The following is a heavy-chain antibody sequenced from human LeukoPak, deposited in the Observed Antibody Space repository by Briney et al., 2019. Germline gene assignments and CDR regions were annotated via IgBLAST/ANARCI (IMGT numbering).Heavy chain of an antibody. J-gene: IGHJ3*02. D-gene: IGHD2-21*01. CDR1: GGTFSSYA. Sequence: ASVKVSCKASGGTFSSYAISWVRQAPGQGLEWMGGIIPIFGTANYAQKFQGRVTITTDESTSTAYMELSSLRSEDTAVYYCARDTPPPWWGSRGEHAFDIWGQGTMVTVSS. CDR3: ARDTPPPWWGSRGEHAFDI. V-gene: IGHV1-69*05. CDR2: IIPIFGTA.